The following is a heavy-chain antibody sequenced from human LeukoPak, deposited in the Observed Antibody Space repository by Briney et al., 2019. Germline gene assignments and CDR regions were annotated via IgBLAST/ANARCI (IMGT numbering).Heavy chain of an antibody. J-gene: IGHJ6*03. CDR1: GYTFSNYD. CDR2: MNVYSGNT. V-gene: IGHV1-8*01. CDR3: ARADYYYYYMDV. Sequence: ASVKVSCKASGYTFSNYDIIWVRQATGHGLEWRGWMNVYSGNTGYPQKFQGRITMTRNTSISTAYMELSSLRSDDTAVYYCARADYYYYYMDVWGTGSTVTVSS.